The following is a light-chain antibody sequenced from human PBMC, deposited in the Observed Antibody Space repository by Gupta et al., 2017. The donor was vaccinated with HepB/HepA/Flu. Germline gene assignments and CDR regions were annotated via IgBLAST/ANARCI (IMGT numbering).Light chain of an antibody. CDR3: ISYTRSSSLV. Sequence: QSALTQPASVSGSPGQSITISCTGTSSDVGGYNYVSWYQQHPGKAPKLMIYDVSNRPSGVSNRFSGSKSGNTASLTISGLQAEDEADYYCISYTRSSSLVFGGGTKVTVL. J-gene: IGLJ3*02. CDR1: SSDVGGYNY. V-gene: IGLV2-14*01. CDR2: DVS.